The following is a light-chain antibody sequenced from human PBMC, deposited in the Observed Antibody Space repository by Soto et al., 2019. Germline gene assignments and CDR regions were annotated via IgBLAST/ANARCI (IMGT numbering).Light chain of an antibody. CDR2: RNN. Sequence: QSVLTQPPSASGTPGQRVTISCSGSSSNIGNNYVHWYQQLPGTAPKLLIYRNNQRPSGVPDRVSGSKSGTSASLAISGLRSEDEADYYCAAWDDSLSGVVFSGGTKLTVL. V-gene: IGLV1-47*01. CDR3: AAWDDSLSGVV. CDR1: SSNIGNNY. J-gene: IGLJ2*01.